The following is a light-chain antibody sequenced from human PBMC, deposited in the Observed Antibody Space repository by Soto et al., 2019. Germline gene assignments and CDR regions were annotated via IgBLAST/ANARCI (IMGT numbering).Light chain of an antibody. CDR2: EVS. J-gene: IGLJ3*02. CDR3: TSYVGSNIWV. V-gene: IGLV2-8*01. Sequence: QSAPTQPPSASGSPGQSVTISCTGTSSDDGAYKYVSWYQQYPGKAPKLMIYEVSKRPSGVPDRFSGSKSGNTASLTVSGLQAEDEADYYCTSYVGSNIWVFGGGTKLTVL. CDR1: SSDDGAYKY.